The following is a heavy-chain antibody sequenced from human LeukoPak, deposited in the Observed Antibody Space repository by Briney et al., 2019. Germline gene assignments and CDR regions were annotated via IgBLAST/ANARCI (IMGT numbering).Heavy chain of an antibody. CDR1: GYRFTSSW. J-gene: IGHJ4*02. Sequence: GESLKISCKGSGYRFTSSWIGWVRHMPGKGLEWMGIIQPGDSETRYSPSFQGQVTISADKSTSTAYLQWGSLKASDTAIYYCARHVSAGLGEYQFDYWGQGTLVTVSS. V-gene: IGHV5-51*01. CDR2: IQPGDSET. CDR3: ARHVSAGLGEYQFDY. D-gene: IGHD3-10*01.